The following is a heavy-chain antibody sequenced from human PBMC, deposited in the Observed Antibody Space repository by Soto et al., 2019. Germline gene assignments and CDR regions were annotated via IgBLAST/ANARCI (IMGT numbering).Heavy chain of an antibody. Sequence: ASETLSLTCTVSGGSISSYYWSWIRQPPGKGLEWIGYIYYSGSTNYNPPLKSRVTISVDTSKNQFSLKLSSVTAADTAVYYCARVGPGVPYYYDSSPYTFENWFDPWGQGTLVTVSS. J-gene: IGHJ5*02. CDR1: GGSISSYY. D-gene: IGHD3-22*01. CDR3: ARVGPGVPYYYDSSPYTFENWFDP. CDR2: IYYSGST. V-gene: IGHV4-59*12.